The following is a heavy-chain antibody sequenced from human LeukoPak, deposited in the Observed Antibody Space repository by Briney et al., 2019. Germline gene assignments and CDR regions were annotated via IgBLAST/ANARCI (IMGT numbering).Heavy chain of an antibody. CDR1: GYSFTTYW. CDR3: ARPGPTVRYFDY. V-gene: IGHV5-51*01. Sequence: GESLKISCKVSGYSFTTYWIAWVRQMPGKGLEWMGIIYPGDSDTRYSPSFQGQVTISADKSISTAYLQWSSLKASDTAMYYCARPGPTVRYFDYWGQGTLSPSPQ. D-gene: IGHD1-1*01. CDR2: IYPGDSDT. J-gene: IGHJ4*02.